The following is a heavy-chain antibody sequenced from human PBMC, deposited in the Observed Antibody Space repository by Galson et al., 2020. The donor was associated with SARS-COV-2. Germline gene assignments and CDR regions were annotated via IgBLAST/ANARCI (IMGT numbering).Heavy chain of an antibody. V-gene: IGHV4-34*01. Sequence: SETLSLTCTVSGGSISGYYWTWIRQPPGKGLEWIGEITYSGSTNYNPSLKSRVTMSVDTSKNQFSLKLSSVTAADTGVYYCAKRNEVVWFGQLLLSNDNYGMYVWGGGTTVTVAA. J-gene: IGHJ6*04. CDR2: ITYSGST. CDR3: AKRNEVVWFGQLLLSNDNYGMYV. D-gene: IGHD3-10*01. CDR1: GGSISGYY.